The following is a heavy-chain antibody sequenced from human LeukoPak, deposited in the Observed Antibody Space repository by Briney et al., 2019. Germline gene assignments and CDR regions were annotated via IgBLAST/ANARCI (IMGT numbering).Heavy chain of an antibody. V-gene: IGHV1-8*01. Sequence: ASVKVSCKASGYAFTSYDINWVRQATGQGLEWMGWTNPNSGNTGYAQKFQGRVTMTRNTSISTAYMELSSLRSEDTAVYYCARTRPYYDFWSGYLGAYYYGMDVWGQGTTVTVSS. CDR1: GYAFTSYD. D-gene: IGHD3-3*01. J-gene: IGHJ6*02. CDR2: TNPNSGNT. CDR3: ARTRPYYDFWSGYLGAYYYGMDV.